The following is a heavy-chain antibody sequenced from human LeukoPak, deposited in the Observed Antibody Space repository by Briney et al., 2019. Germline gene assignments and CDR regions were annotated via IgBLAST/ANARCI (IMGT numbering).Heavy chain of an antibody. CDR2: ISYDGSNK. V-gene: IGHV3-30*03. CDR1: GFTFSSYG. CDR3: ARDRGYVMDV. D-gene: IGHD5-24*01. Sequence: GGSLRLSCAASGFTFSSYGMHWVRQAPGKGLEWVAVISYDGSNKYYADSVKGRFTISRDNAKNTLYLQMNSLRAEDTAVYYCARDRGYVMDVWGQGTTVTVSS. J-gene: IGHJ6*02.